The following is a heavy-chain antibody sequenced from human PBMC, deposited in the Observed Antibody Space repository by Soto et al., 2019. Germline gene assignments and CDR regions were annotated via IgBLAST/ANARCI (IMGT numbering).Heavy chain of an antibody. Sequence: QVQLVQSGAEVKKPGSSVKVSCKASGGTFSSYTISWVRQAPGQGLEWMGRIIPILGIANYAQKFQGRVTITADKSTSTAYMELSSLRSEDTAVYYCAREQNYYDSSGYFPFDAFDIWGQGTMVTVSS. D-gene: IGHD3-22*01. CDR2: IIPILGIA. V-gene: IGHV1-69*08. CDR3: AREQNYYDSSGYFPFDAFDI. J-gene: IGHJ3*02. CDR1: GGTFSSYT.